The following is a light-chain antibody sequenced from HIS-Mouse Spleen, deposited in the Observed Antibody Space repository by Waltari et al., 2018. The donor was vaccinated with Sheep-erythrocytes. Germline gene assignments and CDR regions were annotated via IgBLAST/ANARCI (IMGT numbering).Light chain of an antibody. CDR3: CSYAGSYTWV. Sequence: QSALTQPRSVSGSPGQSVTISCTGTSSDVGGYNYVSWYQQHPGKAPKLMIYDVSKRTSAVPERFAGSKSGNTASLTISGLQAEDEADYSCCSYAGSYTWVFGGGTKLTVL. J-gene: IGLJ3*02. CDR2: DVS. CDR1: SSDVGGYNY. V-gene: IGLV2-11*01.